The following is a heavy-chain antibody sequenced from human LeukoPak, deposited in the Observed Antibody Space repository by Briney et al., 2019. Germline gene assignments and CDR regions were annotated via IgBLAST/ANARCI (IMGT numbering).Heavy chain of an antibody. CDR2: IIPIFGTA. CDR3: ARSPSSIAARSKQYYFDY. V-gene: IGHV1-69*13. J-gene: IGHJ4*02. Sequence: SVTVSCKASGGTFSSYAISWVRQAPGQGLEWMGGIIPIFGTANYAQKFQGRVTITADESTSTAYMELSSLRSEDTAVYYCARSPSSIAARSKQYYFDYWGQGTLVTVSS. CDR1: GGTFSSYA. D-gene: IGHD6-6*01.